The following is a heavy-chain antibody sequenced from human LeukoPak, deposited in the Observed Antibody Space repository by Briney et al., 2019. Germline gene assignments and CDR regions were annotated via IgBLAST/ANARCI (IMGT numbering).Heavy chain of an antibody. CDR2: ISSSGSTI. CDR3: ARVGSHGYFDY. CDR1: GSAFSDYY. Sequence: GGSLRLSCAASGSAFSDYYMSWIRQAPGKGLEWVSYISSSGSTIYYADSVKGRFTISRDNAKNSLYLQMNSLRAEDTAVYYCARVGSHGYFDYWGQGTLVTVSS. D-gene: IGHD1-26*01. J-gene: IGHJ4*02. V-gene: IGHV3-11*01.